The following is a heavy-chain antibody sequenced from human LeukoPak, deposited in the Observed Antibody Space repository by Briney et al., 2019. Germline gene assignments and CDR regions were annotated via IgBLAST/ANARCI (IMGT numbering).Heavy chain of an antibody. Sequence: GGSLRLSCAASGFTFRYYNMSWVRQAPGMGLEWVSSIGSSGNYTYYADSMKGRFTISRDDAKNSLFLQLNSLSAEDTAVYYCAGGSSIHYYDSETKDLYIDRWGRGTLVTVSS. D-gene: IGHD3-22*01. CDR2: IGSSGNYT. J-gene: IGHJ2*01. CDR1: GFTFRYYN. CDR3: AGGSSIHYYDSETKDLYIDR. V-gene: IGHV3-21*06.